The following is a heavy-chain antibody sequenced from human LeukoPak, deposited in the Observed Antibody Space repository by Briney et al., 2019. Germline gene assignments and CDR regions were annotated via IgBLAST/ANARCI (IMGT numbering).Heavy chain of an antibody. V-gene: IGHV4-31*03. CDR2: IYYSGST. D-gene: IGHD6-13*01. Sequence: PSQTLSLTCTVSGGSISSGGYYWSWIRQHPGKGLEWIGYIYYSGSTYYNPSLKSRVTISVDTSKNQFSLKLSSVTAADTAVYYCARLYSSSWDRFDYWGQGTLVTVSS. CDR3: ARLYSSSWDRFDY. CDR1: GGSISSGGYY. J-gene: IGHJ4*02.